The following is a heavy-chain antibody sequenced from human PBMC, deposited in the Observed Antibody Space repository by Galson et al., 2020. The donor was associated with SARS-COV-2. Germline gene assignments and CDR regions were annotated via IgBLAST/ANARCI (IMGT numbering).Heavy chain of an antibody. D-gene: IGHD6-19*01. CDR3: AKYRYGSGCYYFDH. CDR1: GFTFSSYA. CDR2: VYTGGST. J-gene: IGHJ4*02. V-gene: IGHV3-23*03. Sequence: GGSLRLSCAASGFTFSSYAMSWVRQAPGRGLEWVSLVYTGGSTSYTDSVKGRLTISRDDSKSTLYLQMNSLRAEDTSLYYCAKYRYGSGCYYFDHWGQGTLVTVSS.